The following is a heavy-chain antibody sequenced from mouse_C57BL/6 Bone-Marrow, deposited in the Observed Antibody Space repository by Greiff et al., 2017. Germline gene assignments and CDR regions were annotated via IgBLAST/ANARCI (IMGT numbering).Heavy chain of an antibody. CDR1: GYTFTSYW. V-gene: IGHV1-55*01. Sequence: QVQLQQPGAELVKPGASVKMSCKASGYTFTSYWITWVKQRPGQGLEWIGDIYPGSGSTNYNVKFKSKATLTVDTSSSTAYMQLSSLTSEDSAVYYCARGVTPSPFYAMDYWGQGTSVTVSS. D-gene: IGHD2-1*01. CDR3: ARGVTPSPFYAMDY. CDR2: IYPGSGST. J-gene: IGHJ4*01.